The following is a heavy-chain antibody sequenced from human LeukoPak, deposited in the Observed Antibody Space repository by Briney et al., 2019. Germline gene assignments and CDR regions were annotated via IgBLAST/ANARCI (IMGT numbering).Heavy chain of an antibody. D-gene: IGHD6-13*01. CDR2: ISGDGGST. CDR1: GFTFDDYA. Sequence: GGSLRLSCAASGFTFDDYAMHWVRQAPGKGLEWVSLISGDGGSTYYADSVKGRFTISRDNSKNSLFLQMNSLRTEDTALYYCAKEFIAAALDGYWGQGTLVTVSS. J-gene: IGHJ4*02. CDR3: AKEFIAAALDGY. V-gene: IGHV3-43*02.